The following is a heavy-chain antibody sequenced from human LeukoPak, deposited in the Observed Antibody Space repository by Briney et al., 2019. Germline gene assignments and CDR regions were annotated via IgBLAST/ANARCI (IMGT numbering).Heavy chain of an antibody. D-gene: IGHD6-19*01. CDR3: ARHGGIAVDDAFDI. CDR1: GYTFTGYY. CDR2: IIPIFGTA. V-gene: IGHV1-69*05. J-gene: IGHJ3*02. Sequence: GASVKVSCKASGYTFTGYYMHWVRQAPGQGLEWMGGIIPIFGTANYAQKFQGRVTITTDESTSTAYMELSSLRSEDTAVYYCARHGGIAVDDAFDIWGQGTMVTVSS.